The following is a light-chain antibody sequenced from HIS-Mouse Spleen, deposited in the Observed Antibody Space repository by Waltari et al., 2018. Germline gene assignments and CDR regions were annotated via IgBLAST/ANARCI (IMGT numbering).Light chain of an antibody. Sequence: DIQMTQSPSSLSASVGDRVNITCQASQDISNYLNWYQQKPGKAPKLLIYDASNLETGVPSRFSGSVSGTDFTFTISSLQPEDIATYYCQQYDNLPPLTFGGGTKVEIK. CDR1: QDISNY. J-gene: IGKJ4*01. V-gene: IGKV1-33*01. CDR2: DAS. CDR3: QQYDNLPPLT.